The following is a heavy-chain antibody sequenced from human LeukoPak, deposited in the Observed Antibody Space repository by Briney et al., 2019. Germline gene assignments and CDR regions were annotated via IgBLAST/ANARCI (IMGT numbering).Heavy chain of an antibody. D-gene: IGHD2-2*01. V-gene: IGHV4-61*02. CDR1: GGSISSSSYY. CDR2: IYTSGST. J-gene: IGHJ4*02. CDR3: ARERVVPAAPPPYFDS. Sequence: SETLSLTCTVSGGSISSSSYYWSWIRQPAGEGLEWIGRIYTSGSTTYNPSLKSRVTISIDTSKNQFSLNLNSVTAADTAVYYCARERVVPAAPPPYFDSWGQGTLVTVSS.